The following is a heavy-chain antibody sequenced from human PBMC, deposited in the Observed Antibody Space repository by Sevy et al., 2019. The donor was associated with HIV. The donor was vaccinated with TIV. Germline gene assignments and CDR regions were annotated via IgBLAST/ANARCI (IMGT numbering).Heavy chain of an antibody. CDR2: FDPEDGET. CDR1: GYTLTELS. V-gene: IGHV1-24*01. J-gene: IGHJ3*02. CDR3: AKDGPYDFWSGSRSFDI. D-gene: IGHD3-3*01. Sequence: ASVKVSCKVSGYTLTELSMHWVRQPPGKGLEWMGGFDPEDGETIYAQKFQGRVTMTEDTSTDTAYMELRSLRSEDTAVYYCAKDGPYDFWSGSRSFDIWGQGTMVTVSS.